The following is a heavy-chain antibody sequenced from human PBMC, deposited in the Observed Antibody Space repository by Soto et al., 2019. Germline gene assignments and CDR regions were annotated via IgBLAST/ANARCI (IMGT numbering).Heavy chain of an antibody. V-gene: IGHV3-74*03. CDR2: INGDGSSR. D-gene: IGHD3-3*01. CDR1: GFTASNFW. CDR3: ARDFDWYLDA. Sequence: VESGGGVFESGGSLRLSCAASGFTASNFWMHCVRQAPGKGLVWVARINGDGSSRTYADSVKSRLTISRDNAKNMVFLDMKSLRGEETAVYYCARDFDWYLDAWGRGTLVTVSS. J-gene: IGHJ2*01.